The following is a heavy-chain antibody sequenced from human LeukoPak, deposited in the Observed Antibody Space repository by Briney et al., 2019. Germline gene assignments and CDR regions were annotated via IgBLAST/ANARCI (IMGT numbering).Heavy chain of an antibody. J-gene: IGHJ3*02. D-gene: IGHD5/OR15-5a*01. CDR3: AKDHRVYDKTPTAFDI. CDR1: GFTFSSYA. CDR2: VSGSGGGT. Sequence: GSLRLSCAASGFTFSSYAMNWVRQAPGKGLEWVSGVSGSGGGTYYADSVKGRFTISRDSSKTTLYLQMNSLRAEDTAVYYCAKDHRVYDKTPTAFDIWGQGTLVTVSS. V-gene: IGHV3-23*01.